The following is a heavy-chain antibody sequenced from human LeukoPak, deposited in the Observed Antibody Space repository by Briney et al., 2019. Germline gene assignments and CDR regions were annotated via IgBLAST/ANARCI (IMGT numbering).Heavy chain of an antibody. V-gene: IGHV1-18*01. CDR2: ISAYNGNT. D-gene: IGHD3-22*01. J-gene: IGHJ3*02. CDR1: GYTFTSYG. CDR3: ARSRFRLYYYDSSGYSKNAFDI. Sequence: ASVKVSCKASGYTFTSYGISWVRQAPGQGLEWMGWISAYNGNTNYAQKLQGRVTMTTDTSTSTAYMELRSLRSEDTAVYYCARSRFRLYYYDSSGYSKNAFDIWGQGTMVTVSS.